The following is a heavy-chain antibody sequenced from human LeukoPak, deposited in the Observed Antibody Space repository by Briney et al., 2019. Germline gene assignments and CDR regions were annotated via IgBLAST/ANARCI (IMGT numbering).Heavy chain of an antibody. Sequence: ASVKVSCKASGYTFTNYYMHWVRQAPGQGLEWMGIIKPAGTTTYARKFQGRITVTRDTSTSTVYMELSSLRSEDTAVYYCGRLLGGGTEFWGQGTLVTVSS. CDR1: GYTFTNYY. CDR3: GRLLGGGTEF. V-gene: IGHV1-46*01. D-gene: IGHD4-23*01. CDR2: IKPAGTT. J-gene: IGHJ4*02.